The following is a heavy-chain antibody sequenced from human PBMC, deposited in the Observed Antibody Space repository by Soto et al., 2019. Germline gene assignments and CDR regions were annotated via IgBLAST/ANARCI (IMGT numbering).Heavy chain of an antibody. CDR2: ISKDGTQK. J-gene: IGHJ4*02. CDR3: AKDASVAGTFDY. D-gene: IGHD6-19*01. CDR1: GFSLSNYA. V-gene: IGHV3-30*18. Sequence: QVQLEEFGGGVVQPGRALRLSCAASGFSLSNYAMHWVRQAAGKGLEWVGVISKDGTQKFYGDFVKGRFIISRDNPKNTIYLQMNSLRPEDTALYYCAKDASVAGTFDYWGQGTLVTVSS.